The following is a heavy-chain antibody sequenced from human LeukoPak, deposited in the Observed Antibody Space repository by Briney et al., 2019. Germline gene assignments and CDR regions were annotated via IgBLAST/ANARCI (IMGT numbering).Heavy chain of an antibody. CDR3: ARSSSIVGVSLGY. V-gene: IGHV1-3*01. Sequence: GASVKVSCKASGYTFTSYAMHWVRQAPGQRLEWMGWINAGNGNTKYSQKFQGRVTITRDTSASTAYMELSSLRSEDTAVYYCARSSSIVGVSLGYWGQGTLVTVSS. CDR2: INAGNGNT. CDR1: GYTFTSYA. D-gene: IGHD1-26*01. J-gene: IGHJ4*02.